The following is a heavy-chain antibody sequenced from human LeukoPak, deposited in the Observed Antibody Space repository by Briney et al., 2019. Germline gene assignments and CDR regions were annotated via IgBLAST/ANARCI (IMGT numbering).Heavy chain of an antibody. CDR2: LSHDASEK. Sequence: GGSLRLSCAASGFTLSNYVMHWVRQAPGKGLEWVAVLSHDASEKSYADPVKGRFTISRDNSKNTLYLQMNSLKPEDTAVYYCARRHPYYYDSSAYGDWGQGTLVTVSS. J-gene: IGHJ4*02. CDR3: ARRHPYYYDSSAYGD. CDR1: GFTLSNYV. D-gene: IGHD3-22*01. V-gene: IGHV3-30*04.